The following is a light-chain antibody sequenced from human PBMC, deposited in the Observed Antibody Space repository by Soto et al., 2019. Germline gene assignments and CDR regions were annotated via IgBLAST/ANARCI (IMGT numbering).Light chain of an antibody. CDR2: EVT. J-gene: IGLJ1*01. Sequence: QSVLTQPPSASGSPGQSVTISCTGTSSEVGANNYVSWYQQHPGKAPKLMIYEVTKRPSGVPDRFSGSKSGNTASLTVSGLQAEDEADYYCSSYAGANRVFGTGTKVTVL. V-gene: IGLV2-8*01. CDR3: SSYAGANRV. CDR1: SSEVGANNY.